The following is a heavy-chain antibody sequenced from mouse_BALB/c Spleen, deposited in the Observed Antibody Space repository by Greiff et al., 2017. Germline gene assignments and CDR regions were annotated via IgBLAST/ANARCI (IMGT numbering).Heavy chain of an antibody. Sequence: QVHVKQSGAELVRPGTSVKVSCKASGYAFTNYLIEWVKQRPGQGLEWIGVINPGSGGTNYNEKFKGKATLTADKSSSTAYMQLSSLTSDDSAVYFCARVGWLLYAMDYWGQGTSVTVSS. J-gene: IGHJ4*01. CDR1: GYAFTNYL. CDR3: ARVGWLLYAMDY. V-gene: IGHV1-54*01. CDR2: INPGSGGT. D-gene: IGHD2-3*01.